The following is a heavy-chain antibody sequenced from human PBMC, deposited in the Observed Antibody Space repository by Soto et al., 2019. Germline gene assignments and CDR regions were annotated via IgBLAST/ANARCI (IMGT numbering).Heavy chain of an antibody. CDR1: GGSICSSSGGYV. V-gene: IGHV4-31*03. D-gene: IGHD1-1*01. CDR2: IYYTWNT. CDR3: ARAKHLERGWFDP. J-gene: IGHJ5*02. Sequence: QVQLQESGPGLVKPSQTLSLTCTVSGGSICSSSGGYVWSWVRQHPGKGLEWFGSIYYTWNTYYHPPLRSRLTMSVAPSKSPVSLQLTSVTDADTGAYCCARAKHLERGWFDPWGQGTLVTVSS.